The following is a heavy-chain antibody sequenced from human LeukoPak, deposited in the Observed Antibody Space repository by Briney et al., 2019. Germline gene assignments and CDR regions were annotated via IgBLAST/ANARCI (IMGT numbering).Heavy chain of an antibody. J-gene: IGHJ1*01. CDR1: GFTFSSYS. CDR3: ARDPGGSGGKVFQH. Sequence: GSLRLSCAASGFTFSSYSMNWVRQAPGKGLEWVSSISSSSSYIYYADSVKGRFTISRDKSKSTLYLQMNSLRAEDTAVYYCARDPGGSGGKVFQHWGQGTLVTVSS. D-gene: IGHD3-10*01. CDR2: ISSSSSYI. V-gene: IGHV3-21*01.